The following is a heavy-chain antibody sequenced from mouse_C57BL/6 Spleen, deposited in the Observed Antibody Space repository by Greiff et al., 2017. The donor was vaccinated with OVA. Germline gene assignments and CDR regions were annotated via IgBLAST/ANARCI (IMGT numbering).Heavy chain of an antibody. V-gene: IGHV3-6*01. CDR3: AMIYYDYDVHYAMDY. J-gene: IGHJ4*01. Sequence: EVQLQESGPGLVKPSQSLSLTCSVTGYSITSGYYWNWIRQFPGNKLEWMGYISYDGSNNYNPSLKNRISITRDTSKNQFFLKLNSVTTEDTATYYCAMIYYDYDVHYAMDYWGQGTSVTVSS. CDR2: ISYDGSN. D-gene: IGHD2-4*01. CDR1: GYSITSGYY.